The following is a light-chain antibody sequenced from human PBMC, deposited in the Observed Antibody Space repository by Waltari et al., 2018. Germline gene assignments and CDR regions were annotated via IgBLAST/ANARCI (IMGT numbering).Light chain of an antibody. V-gene: IGKV4-1*01. J-gene: IGKJ4*01. Sequence: DIVMTRSPDSLAVSLGERATINCKSSQSILFTSNNKDSLAWYLQKPGQPPKLLIFGASTRQSGVPDRFSGGGSGTDFTLTISSLQAEDVAVYYCQQYLSVPLTFGGGTKVEI. CDR2: GAS. CDR3: QQYLSVPLT. CDR1: QSILFTSNNKDS.